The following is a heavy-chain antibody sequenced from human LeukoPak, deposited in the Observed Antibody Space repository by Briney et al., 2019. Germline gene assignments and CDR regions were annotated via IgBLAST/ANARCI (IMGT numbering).Heavy chain of an antibody. D-gene: IGHD3-22*01. J-gene: IGHJ3*02. CDR3: ASTTYYYDSSGYPDAFDI. Sequence: GASVKVSCKASGGTFSSYAISWVRQAPGQGLEWMGGIIPIFGTANYAQKFQGRVTITADKSTSTAYMELSSLRSEDTAVYYCASTTYYYDSSGYPDAFDIWGQGTMVTVSS. V-gene: IGHV1-69*06. CDR2: IIPIFGTA. CDR1: GGTFSSYA.